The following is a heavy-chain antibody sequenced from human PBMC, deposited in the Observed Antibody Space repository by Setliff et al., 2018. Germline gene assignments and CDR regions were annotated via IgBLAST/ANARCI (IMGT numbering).Heavy chain of an antibody. CDR3: GRGLPARSPSKYYVDV. D-gene: IGHD2-2*01. CDR2: ISPDGSVI. V-gene: IGHV3-74*01. CDR1: GFDFSDAW. J-gene: IGHJ6*03. Sequence: GGSLRLSCAASGFDFSDAWMSWVRQAPGKGPEWVSRISPDGSVIDYADAVKGRFNISRDNSKNSLYLQMNSLRTEDTALYYCGRGLPARSPSKYYVDVWGKGTTVTVSS.